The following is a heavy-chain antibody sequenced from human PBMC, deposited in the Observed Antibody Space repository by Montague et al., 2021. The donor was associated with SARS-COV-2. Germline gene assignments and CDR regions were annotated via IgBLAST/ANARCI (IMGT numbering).Heavy chain of an antibody. Sequence: QSGAEVKKPGESLKISCNGSGYSFTKYWIGWVRQMPGKGLEWMGIIYPGDSDSRYSPSFQGQVTISADKSISTAYLQWSSLEAPDTAMYYCARRGFDTSGYYSYFDYWGQGTLVTVSS. CDR1: GYSFTKYW. V-gene: IGHV5-51*01. D-gene: IGHD3-22*01. CDR2: IYPGDSDS. J-gene: IGHJ4*02. CDR3: ARRGFDTSGYYSYFDY.